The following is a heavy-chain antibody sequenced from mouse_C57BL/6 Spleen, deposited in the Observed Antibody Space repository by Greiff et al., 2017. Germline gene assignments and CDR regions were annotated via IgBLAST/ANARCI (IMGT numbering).Heavy chain of an antibody. CDR3: ARVTTNWYVDV. Sequence: VQLQQPGAELVMPGASVKLSCKASGYTFTSYWMHWVKQRPGQGLEWIGEIDPSDSYTNYNQKFKGKSTLTVDKSTSTAYMQLSILTSEYSAVYYRARVTTNWYVDVWGTGTTVTVSS. CDR2: IDPSDSYT. CDR1: GYTFTSYW. D-gene: IGHD1-1*01. V-gene: IGHV1-69*01. J-gene: IGHJ1*03.